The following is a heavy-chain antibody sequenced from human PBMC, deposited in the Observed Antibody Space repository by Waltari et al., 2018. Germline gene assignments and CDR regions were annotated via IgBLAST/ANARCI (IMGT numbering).Heavy chain of an antibody. CDR1: GYTFTDYY. V-gene: IGHV1-69-2*01. CDR2: VEAEEGET. Sequence: EVQLVQSGAEVKKPGATVKISCKASGYTFTDYYMHWVQQAPGKGLEWMGRVEAEEGETKYAEKFKGRVTITADTTKDTAYMELSSVRYEDTAVYYCATICSSTSCSDYWGQGTLVTVSS. CDR3: ATICSSTSCSDY. D-gene: IGHD2-2*01. J-gene: IGHJ4*02.